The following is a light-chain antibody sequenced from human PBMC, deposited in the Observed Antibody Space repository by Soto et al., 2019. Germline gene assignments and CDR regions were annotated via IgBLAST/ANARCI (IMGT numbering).Light chain of an antibody. V-gene: IGKV1-6*01. CDR2: SAS. CDR1: QGIRDD. CDR3: LQDYNYPRT. Sequence: AIQMTQSPSSLSASVGDRVTITCRASQGIRDDLGWYQQKPGEAPNLLIYSASSLQSGVPSRFSGSGSGTDFTLTISSLQPEDFATYYCLQDYNYPRTFGQGTKVEIK. J-gene: IGKJ1*01.